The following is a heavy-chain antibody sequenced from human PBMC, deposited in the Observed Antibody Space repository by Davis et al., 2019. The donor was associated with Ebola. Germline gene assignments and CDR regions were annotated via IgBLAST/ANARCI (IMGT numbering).Heavy chain of an antibody. V-gene: IGHV5-51*01. CDR1: GYSFTSYW. J-gene: IGHJ5*02. D-gene: IGHD3-9*01. CDR2: IYPGDSDT. Sequence: GASLKISCKGSGYSFTSYWIGWLRQMPGKGLEWMGIIYPGDSDTRYSPSFQGQVTISADTAISTAYLQWSSRKASCTAMYYCARGGYDSLTGRTHWFDPWGQGTLVTVSS. CDR3: ARGGYDSLTGRTHWFDP.